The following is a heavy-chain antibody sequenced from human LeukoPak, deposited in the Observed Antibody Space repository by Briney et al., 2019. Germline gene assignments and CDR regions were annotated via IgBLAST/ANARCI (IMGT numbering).Heavy chain of an antibody. CDR2: ISGSGGST. Sequence: GGSLRLSCAASGFTFSSYAMSWVRQAPGKGLEWVSAISGSGGSTYYADSVKGRFTISRDNSKNTLYLQMNSLRAEDTAVYYCAKEGLRYFDWSEAIDYWGQGTLVTVSS. V-gene: IGHV3-23*01. CDR3: AKEGLRYFDWSEAIDY. CDR1: GFTFSSYA. J-gene: IGHJ4*02. D-gene: IGHD3-9*01.